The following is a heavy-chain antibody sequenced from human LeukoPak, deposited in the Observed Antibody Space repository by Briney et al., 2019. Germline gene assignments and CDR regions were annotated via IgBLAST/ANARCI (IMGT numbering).Heavy chain of an antibody. CDR1: GFTFSSYW. CDR3: AKDQRLGIAAAGTQYYFDY. J-gene: IGHJ4*02. V-gene: IGHV3-7*03. D-gene: IGHD6-13*01. CDR2: IKQDGSEK. Sequence: GGSLRLSCAASGFTFSSYWMSWVRQAPGKGLEWVANIKQDGSEKYYVDSVKGRFTISRDNSKNTLYLQMNSLRAEDTAVYYCAKDQRLGIAAAGTQYYFDYWGQGTLVTVSS.